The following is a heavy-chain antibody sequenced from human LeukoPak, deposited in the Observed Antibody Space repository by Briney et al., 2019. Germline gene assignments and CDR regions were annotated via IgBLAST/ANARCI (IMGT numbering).Heavy chain of an antibody. D-gene: IGHD6-13*01. V-gene: IGHV3-53*01. CDR2: IYSGGST. J-gene: IGHJ4*02. CDR1: GFTVSSNY. CDR3: ARPYSSGWYSIDY. Sequence: GGSLRLSCAASGFTVSSNYMSWVRQAPEKGLEWVSVIYSGGSTYYADSVKGRFTISRDNSKNTLYLQMNSLRAEDTAVYYCARPYSSGWYSIDYWSQGTLVTVSS.